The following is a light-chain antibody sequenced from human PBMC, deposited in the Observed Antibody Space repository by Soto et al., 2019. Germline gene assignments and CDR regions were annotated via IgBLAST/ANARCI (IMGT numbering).Light chain of an antibody. CDR1: QSISSW. Sequence: DIQMTQSPSTLSASVGDRVTITCRASQSISSWLAWYQQKPGKAPKLLIYDASSLESGVPSRFSGSGSGTAFTITISSLQPDDSATYYCQQYNSYSTFGQGTKLEIK. V-gene: IGKV1-5*01. J-gene: IGKJ2*01. CDR2: DAS. CDR3: QQYNSYST.